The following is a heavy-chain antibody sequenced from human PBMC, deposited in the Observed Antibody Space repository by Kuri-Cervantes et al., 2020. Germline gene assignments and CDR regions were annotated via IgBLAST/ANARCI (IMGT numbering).Heavy chain of an antibody. CDR2: IYYSGST. V-gene: IGHV4-61*05. D-gene: IGHD2-2*01. CDR3: ARVEPIFCSSTSCYVRD. J-gene: IGHJ4*02. CDR1: GGSISSSSYY. Sequence: GSLRLSCTVSGGSISSSSYYWGWIRQPPGKGLEWIGYIYYSGSTNYNPSLKSRVTISVDTSKNQFSLKLSSVTAADTAVYYCARVEPIFCSSTSCYVRDWGQGTLVTVSS.